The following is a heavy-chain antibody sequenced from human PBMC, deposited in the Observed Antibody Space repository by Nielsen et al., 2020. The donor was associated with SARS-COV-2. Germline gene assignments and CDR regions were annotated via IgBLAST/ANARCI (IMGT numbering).Heavy chain of an antibody. CDR3: ARADFRGYNYGYALDI. V-gene: IGHV4-59*01. D-gene: IGHD5-18*01. J-gene: IGHJ3*02. CDR1: GDSISGYY. Sequence: SETLSLTCTVSGDSISGYYWSWIRQPPGKGLEWIGYIYNTVYTNYKPSLKSRVTMSVDTSKKQFSLNLSSVTAADTAVYYCARADFRGYNYGYALDIWGQGTMVIVSS. CDR2: IYNTVYT.